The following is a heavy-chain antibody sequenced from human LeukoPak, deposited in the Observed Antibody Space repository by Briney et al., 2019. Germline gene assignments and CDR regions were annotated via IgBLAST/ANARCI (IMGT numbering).Heavy chain of an antibody. CDR3: ARDLRTPSDTNIAIDY. Sequence: GGSLRLSCAASGFTFSNYWMHCVRQGPGKGLVWVSRINSDGRLTSYADSVKGRFTISRDNAKNTLYLQMNSLRAEDTAVYYCARDLRTPSDTNIAIDYWGQGTLVTVSS. D-gene: IGHD4-23*01. CDR2: INSDGRLT. V-gene: IGHV3-74*01. CDR1: GFTFSNYW. J-gene: IGHJ4*02.